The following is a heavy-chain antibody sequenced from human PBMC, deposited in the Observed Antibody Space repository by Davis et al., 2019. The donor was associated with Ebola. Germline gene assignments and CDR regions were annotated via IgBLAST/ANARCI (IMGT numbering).Heavy chain of an antibody. Sequence: SVKVSCNASGGTFSSYAISWVRQAPGQGLEWMGGIITIFGTANYAQKFQGRVTITADKSTSTAYMELSSLRSEDTAVYYCAGYYYYGSGRADYWGKGTLVTVSS. CDR1: GGTFSSYA. CDR3: AGYYYYGSGRADY. J-gene: IGHJ4*02. CDR2: IITIFGTA. V-gene: IGHV1-69*06. D-gene: IGHD3-10*01.